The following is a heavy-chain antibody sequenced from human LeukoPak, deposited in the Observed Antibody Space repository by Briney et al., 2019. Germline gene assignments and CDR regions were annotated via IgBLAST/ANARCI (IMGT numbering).Heavy chain of an antibody. J-gene: IGHJ4*02. CDR3: ARGTPSGYLCVY. V-gene: IGHV1-2*06. D-gene: IGHD6-25*01. CDR1: GYTFTGYY. CDR2: INPNSGGT. Sequence: ASVKVSCRASGYTFTGYYMHWVRQALGQGLEWMGRINPNSGGTNYAQKFQGRVTMTRDTSISTAYMELSRLRSDDTAVYYCARGTPSGYLCVYWGQGTLVTVSS.